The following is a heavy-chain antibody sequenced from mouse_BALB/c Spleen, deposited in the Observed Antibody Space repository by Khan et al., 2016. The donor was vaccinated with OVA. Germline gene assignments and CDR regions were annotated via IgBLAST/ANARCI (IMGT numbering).Heavy chain of an antibody. V-gene: IGHV3-2*02. CDR1: SYSITSGYG. J-gene: IGHJ2*01. Sequence: EVQLHDSEPGLVKTSQSLSLTCTVTSYSITSGYGWNWIRQFPGNKLEWMGYISYSGSTNYNPYLKSRISITRDTSKNQFFLQLNSVTTEDTATYYCARTARIKYWGQGTTLTVSS. CDR2: ISYSGST. D-gene: IGHD1-2*01. CDR3: ARTARIKY.